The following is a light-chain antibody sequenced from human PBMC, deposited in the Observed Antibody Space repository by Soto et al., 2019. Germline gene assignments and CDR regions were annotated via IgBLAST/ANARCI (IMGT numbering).Light chain of an antibody. CDR1: SSNIGKNY. CDR3: GTWDSSLSVFV. J-gene: IGLJ1*01. CDR2: EDN. V-gene: IGLV1-51*02. Sequence: QSVLTQPPSVPAAPGQKVTFSCSGSSSNIGKNYVSWYQQVPGTAPKLLIYEDNKRRSGIPDRFSGSKSGTSATLGITGLQTGDEADYYCGTWDSSLSVFVFGTGTKVTVL.